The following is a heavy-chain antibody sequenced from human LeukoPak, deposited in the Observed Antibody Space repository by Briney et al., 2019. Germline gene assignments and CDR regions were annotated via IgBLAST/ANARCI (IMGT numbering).Heavy chain of an antibody. J-gene: IGHJ4*02. CDR1: GFTFSSYA. Sequence: PGGSLRLSCAASGFTFSSYAMSWVRQAPGRGLEWVSAISGNGGTTHYADSVEGQFTISRDNAKNSLYLQMSSLRAEDTAVYYCARDLDSGNYFFAYWGQGTPVTVSS. V-gene: IGHV3-23*01. CDR2: ISGNGGTT. CDR3: ARDLDSGNYFFAY. D-gene: IGHD3-22*01.